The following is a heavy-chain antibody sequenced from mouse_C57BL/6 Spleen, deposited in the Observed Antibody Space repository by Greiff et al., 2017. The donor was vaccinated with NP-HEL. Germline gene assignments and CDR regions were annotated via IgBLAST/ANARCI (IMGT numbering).Heavy chain of an antibody. D-gene: IGHD2-4*01. Sequence: VQLKESGPELVKPGASVKMSCKASGYTFTDYNMHWVKQSHGKSLEWIGYINPNNGGTSYNQKFKGKATLTVNKSSSTAYMELRSLTSEDSAVYYCAGYDYDYYAMDYWGQGTSVTVSS. CDR3: AGYDYDYYAMDY. V-gene: IGHV1-22*01. CDR2: INPNNGGT. CDR1: GYTFTDYN. J-gene: IGHJ4*01.